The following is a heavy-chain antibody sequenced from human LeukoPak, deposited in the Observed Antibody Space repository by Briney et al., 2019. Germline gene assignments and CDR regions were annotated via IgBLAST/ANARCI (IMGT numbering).Heavy chain of an antibody. Sequence: PSETLSLTCAVSGYYISSGYYWGWIRQPPGKGLEWIGSIYHSGSTYYNPSLKSRVTISVDTSKNQFSLKLSSVTAADTAVYYCARLAVAGPKVDYWGQGTLVTVSS. CDR1: GYYISSGYY. CDR3: ARLAVAGPKVDY. D-gene: IGHD6-19*01. CDR2: IYHSGST. J-gene: IGHJ4*02. V-gene: IGHV4-38-2*01.